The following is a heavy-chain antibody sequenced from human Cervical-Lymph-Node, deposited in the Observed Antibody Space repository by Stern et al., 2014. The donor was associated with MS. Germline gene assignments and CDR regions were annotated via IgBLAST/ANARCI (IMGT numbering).Heavy chain of an antibody. CDR3: ARDGHYGEYDERTQRHYYYYYGMDV. CDR2: ISAHNGDT. D-gene: IGHD4/OR15-4a*01. J-gene: IGHJ6*02. CDR1: GYTFTNYG. Sequence: VQLVESGGEMKKPGASVKVSCKASGYTFTNYGISWVRQAPGQGLEWMGWISAHNGDTNYAQKLQGRVTLTSDASTSTAYMELRNLRSDDTAVYYCARDGHYGEYDERTQRHYYYYYGMDVWGQGTTVPVSS. V-gene: IGHV1-18*01.